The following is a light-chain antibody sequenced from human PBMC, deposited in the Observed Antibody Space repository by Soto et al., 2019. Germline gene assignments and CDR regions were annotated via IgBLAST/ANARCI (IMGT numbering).Light chain of an antibody. CDR1: QSISSW. Sequence: DIPMTQSPSTLSASVGDRVTITCRASQSISSWLAWYQQKPGKAPKLLIYDASSLESGVPSRFSGSGSGTEFTLTISSLQPDDFATYYCQQYNSNLRTFGQGTKVEIK. CDR2: DAS. V-gene: IGKV1-5*01. CDR3: QQYNSNLRT. J-gene: IGKJ1*01.